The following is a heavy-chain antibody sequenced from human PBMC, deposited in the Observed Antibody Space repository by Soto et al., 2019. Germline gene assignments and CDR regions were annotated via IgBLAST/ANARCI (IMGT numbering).Heavy chain of an antibody. CDR2: IYYSGST. V-gene: IGHV4-59*08. D-gene: IGHD4-17*01. CDR1: GGSISSYY. CDR3: ARASTVTTRGSRNNWFDP. J-gene: IGHJ5*02. Sequence: QVQLQESGPGLVKPSETLSLTCTVSGGSISSYYWSWIRQPPGKGLEWIGYIYYSGSTNYNPSLTSRVTISVDTSKNQFSLNLSSVTAADTAVYYCARASTVTTRGSRNNWFDPWGQGTLVTVSS.